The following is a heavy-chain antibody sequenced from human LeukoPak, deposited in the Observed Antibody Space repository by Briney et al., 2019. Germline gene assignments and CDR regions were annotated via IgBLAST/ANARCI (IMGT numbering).Heavy chain of an antibody. CDR3: ARIAGIAVAGTAARKKYYFDY. CDR2: INHIGST. D-gene: IGHD6-19*01. CDR1: GGPFRGYT. J-gene: IGHJ4*02. Sequence: SETLPFTCAAFGGPFRGYTWSWIRKPPGKGLEGMGEINHIGSTNYNPSLKSRVTISVDTSKNQFSLKLSSVTAADTAVYYCARIAGIAVAGTAARKKYYFDYWGQGTLVTVSS. V-gene: IGHV4-34*01.